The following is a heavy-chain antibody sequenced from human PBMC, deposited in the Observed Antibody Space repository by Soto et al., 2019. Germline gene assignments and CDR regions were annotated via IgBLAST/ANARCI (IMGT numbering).Heavy chain of an antibody. J-gene: IGHJ4*02. CDR1: GGTFSSYA. CDR3: ARDPTAMVSYFDY. Sequence: SVKVSCTASGGTFSSYAISWVRQAPGQGLEWMGGIIPIFGTANYAQKFQGRVTMTRDTSTSTVYMELSSLRSEDTAVYYCARDPTAMVSYFDYWGQGTLVTVSS. CDR2: IIPIFGTA. V-gene: IGHV1-69*05. D-gene: IGHD5-18*01.